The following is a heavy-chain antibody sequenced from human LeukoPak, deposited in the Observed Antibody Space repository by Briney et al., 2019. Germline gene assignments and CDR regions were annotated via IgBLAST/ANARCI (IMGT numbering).Heavy chain of an antibody. Sequence: GGSLRLSCATSGFTFSSYGMHWVRQAPGKGLEWVSIIWYDGSNKYYADYVKGRFIISKDNSKNTLYLQMNSLRAEDTAVYYCARDPGHSGWYGDYWGQGTLVTVSS. J-gene: IGHJ4*02. CDR3: ARDPGHSGWYGDY. CDR1: GFTFSSYG. V-gene: IGHV3-33*01. D-gene: IGHD6-19*01. CDR2: IWYDGSNK.